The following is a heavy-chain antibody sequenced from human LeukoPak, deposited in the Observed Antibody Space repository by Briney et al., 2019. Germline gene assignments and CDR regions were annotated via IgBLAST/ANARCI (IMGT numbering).Heavy chain of an antibody. V-gene: IGHV3-23*01. J-gene: IGHJ4*02. Sequence: PGGSLRLSCAASGFTFSSYGMNWVRQGPGKGLEWVSAINSGSGGSTNYADSAKGRFTISRDNSKKMLYLQMNSLRVEDTAVYYCAKDSFAHVVPAVFDYWGQGTLVTVSS. CDR2: INSGSGGST. CDR3: AKDSFAHVVPAVFDY. CDR1: GFTFSSYG. D-gene: IGHD2-2*01.